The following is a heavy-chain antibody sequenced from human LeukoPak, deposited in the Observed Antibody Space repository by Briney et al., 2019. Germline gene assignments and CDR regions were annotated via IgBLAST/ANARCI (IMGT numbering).Heavy chain of an antibody. CDR3: AKDPREFDSGDYSYYFDY. J-gene: IGHJ4*02. V-gene: IGHV3-23*01. CDR2: ISGSGGST. CDR1: GVSFSSYA. D-gene: IGHD4-17*01. Sequence: GGCLRLSCVASGVSFSSYAMSGGRQAPGEGLEWVTPISGSGGSTYYADSVKGRFTISRDNSKNTMYLQMNSLRAEDTAVYYCAKDPREFDSGDYSYYFDYWGQGTLVTVSS.